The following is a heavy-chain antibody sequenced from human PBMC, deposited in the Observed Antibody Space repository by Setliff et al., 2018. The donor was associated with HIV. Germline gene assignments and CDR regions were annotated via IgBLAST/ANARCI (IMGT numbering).Heavy chain of an antibody. V-gene: IGHV3-30*02. CDR2: IRYDGSQK. Sequence: LRLSCAASVFTFNNYGMNWVRQAPGKGLEWVAFIRYDGSQKYYVDSVKGRFTISRDNSKNTLYLQMNSLRVEDTAVYYCAKDVCSGAYCFEYWGLGALVTVSS. CDR3: AKDVCSGAYCFEY. D-gene: IGHD2-15*01. J-gene: IGHJ4*02. CDR1: VFTFNNYG.